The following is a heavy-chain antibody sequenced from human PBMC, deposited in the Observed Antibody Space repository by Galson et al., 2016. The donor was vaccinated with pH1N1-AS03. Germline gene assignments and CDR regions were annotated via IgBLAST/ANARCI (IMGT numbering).Heavy chain of an antibody. CDR1: GLSVSTTGMR. CDR3: ARMGGAGYNTYYFDF. CDR2: IDWADDK. D-gene: IGHD5-24*01. V-gene: IGHV2-70*04. J-gene: IGHJ4*02. Sequence: PALVKPTQTLTLTCSFSGLSVSTTGMRVSWIRQPPGKALEWLAFIDWADDKFYSTSLKTRLTISRDASKNQVVLTMTNIDPMDTATYYCARMGGAGYNTYYFDFWGQGTLVTVSS.